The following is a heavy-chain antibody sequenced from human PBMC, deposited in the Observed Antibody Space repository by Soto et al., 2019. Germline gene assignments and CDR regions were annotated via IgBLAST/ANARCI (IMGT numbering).Heavy chain of an antibody. CDR1: GYTFTSYG. D-gene: IGHD3-3*01. CDR2: ISAYNGNT. V-gene: IGHV1-18*04. J-gene: IGHJ3*02. Sequence: ASVKVSCKASGYTFTSYGISWVRQAPGQGLEWMGWISAYNGNTNYAQKLQGRVTMTTDTSTSTAYMELRSLRSDDTAVYYCAKEEGITIFGVARGEAFDIWGQGTMVTV. CDR3: AKEEGITIFGVARGEAFDI.